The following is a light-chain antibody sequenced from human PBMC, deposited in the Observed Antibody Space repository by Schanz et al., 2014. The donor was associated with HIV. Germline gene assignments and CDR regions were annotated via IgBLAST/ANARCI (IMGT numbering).Light chain of an antibody. Sequence: DILMTQSPATLSVSPGERVTLSCRAGQSVRSNLAWYQHKPGQAPRLLIYRASTGATGVPARFSGSGSETEFTLTISSLQSEDFAVYYCQHYGSSFGPGTKVDIK. CDR1: QSVRSN. J-gene: IGKJ3*01. V-gene: IGKV3-15*01. CDR2: RAS. CDR3: QHYGSS.